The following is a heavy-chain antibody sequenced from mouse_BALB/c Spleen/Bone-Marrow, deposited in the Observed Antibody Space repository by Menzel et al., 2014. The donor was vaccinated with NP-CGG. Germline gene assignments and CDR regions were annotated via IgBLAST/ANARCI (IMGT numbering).Heavy chain of an antibody. CDR2: IWSGGST. CDR3: ASPYYGNYVYAMDY. Sequence: QVQLKESGPGLVQPSQSLSITCTVSGFSLTSYGVHWVRQSPGKGLEWLGVIWSGGSTDYNAAFISRLSISKDNSKSQVFFKMNSLQANDTAIYHCASPYYGNYVYAMDYWGQGTSVTVSS. D-gene: IGHD2-10*01. V-gene: IGHV2-2*02. J-gene: IGHJ4*01. CDR1: GFSLTSYG.